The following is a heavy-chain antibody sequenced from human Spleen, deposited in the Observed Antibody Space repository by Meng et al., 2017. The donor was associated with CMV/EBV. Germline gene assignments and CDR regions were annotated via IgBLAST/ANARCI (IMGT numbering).Heavy chain of an antibody. V-gene: IGHV4-59*01. Sequence: GSLRLSCTVSGGSISSYYWSWIRQLPGKGLEWIGYIYYSGSTNYNPSLKSRVTISVDTSKNQFSLKLSSVTAADTAVYYCARDRADYAVDYWGQGTLVTVSS. J-gene: IGHJ4*02. CDR3: ARDRADYAVDY. D-gene: IGHD4-17*01. CDR1: GGSISSYY. CDR2: IYYSGST.